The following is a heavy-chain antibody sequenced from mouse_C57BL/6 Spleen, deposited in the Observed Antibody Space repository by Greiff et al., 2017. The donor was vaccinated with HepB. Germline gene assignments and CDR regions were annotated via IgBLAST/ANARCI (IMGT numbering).Heavy chain of an antibody. Sequence: QVQLQQSGAELARPGASVKLSCKASGYTFTSYGISWVKQRTGQGLEWIGEIYPRSGNTYYNEKFKGKATLTADKSSSTAYMELRSLTSEDSAVYFCARYPNYYGSSYVLFDYWGQGTTLTVSS. CDR1: GYTFTSYG. CDR3: ARYPNYYGSSYVLFDY. D-gene: IGHD1-1*01. V-gene: IGHV1-81*01. CDR2: IYPRSGNT. J-gene: IGHJ2*01.